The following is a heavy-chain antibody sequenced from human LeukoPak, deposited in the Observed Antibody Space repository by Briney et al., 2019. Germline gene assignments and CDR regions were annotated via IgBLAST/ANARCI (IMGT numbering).Heavy chain of an antibody. Sequence: GGSLRLSCAASGFTFSHAWMSWVRQAPGKGLEWVGRVKGKTDGGTTDYAAPVKGRFTISRDDSQNTLDLQMNSLESEDTAVYYCTTVGQSGYYDSSGYYYFDYWGQGTLVTVSS. CDR1: GFTFSHAW. D-gene: IGHD3-22*01. J-gene: IGHJ4*02. V-gene: IGHV3-15*01. CDR3: TTVGQSGYYDSSGYYYFDY. CDR2: VKGKTDGGTT.